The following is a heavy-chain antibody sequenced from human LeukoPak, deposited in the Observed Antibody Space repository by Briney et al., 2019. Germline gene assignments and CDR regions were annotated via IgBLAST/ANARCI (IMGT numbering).Heavy chain of an antibody. CDR1: GGSISSYY. V-gene: IGHV4-59*12. Sequence: PSETLSLTCTVSGGSISSYYWSWIRQPPGKGLEWIGYIYYSGSTNYNPSLKSRVTISVDTSKNQFSLKLSSVTAADTTVYYCARSPLIVLMVYAVRRWFDPWGQGTLVTVSS. D-gene: IGHD2-8*01. CDR2: IYYSGST. J-gene: IGHJ5*02. CDR3: ARSPLIVLMVYAVRRWFDP.